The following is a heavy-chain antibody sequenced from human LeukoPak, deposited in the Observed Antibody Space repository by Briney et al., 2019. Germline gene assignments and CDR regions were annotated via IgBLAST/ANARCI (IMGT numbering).Heavy chain of an antibody. CDR3: ARADRRDGYNLDAFDI. V-gene: IGHV4-30-2*01. J-gene: IGHJ3*02. CDR1: GGSISGGGYY. D-gene: IGHD5-24*01. CDR2: IYHSGST. Sequence: PSQTLSLTCTVSGGSISGGGYYWSWIRQPPGKGLEWIGYIYHSGSTYYNPSLKSRVTISVDRSKNQFSLKLSSVTAADTAVYYCARADRRDGYNLDAFDIWGQGTMVTVSS.